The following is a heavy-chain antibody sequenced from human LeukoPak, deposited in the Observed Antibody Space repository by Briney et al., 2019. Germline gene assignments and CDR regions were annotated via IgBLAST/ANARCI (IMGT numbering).Heavy chain of an antibody. V-gene: IGHV1-69*13. CDR1: GGTFSSYA. J-gene: IGHJ3*02. CDR3: ARDGVGTTGAFDI. D-gene: IGHD1-7*01. CDR2: IIPIFGTA. Sequence: ASVKVSCKASGGTFSSYAISWVRQAPGQGLEWMGGIIPIFGTANCAQKFQGRVTITADESTSTAYMELSSLRSEDTAVYYCARDGVGTTGAFDIWGQGIMVTVSS.